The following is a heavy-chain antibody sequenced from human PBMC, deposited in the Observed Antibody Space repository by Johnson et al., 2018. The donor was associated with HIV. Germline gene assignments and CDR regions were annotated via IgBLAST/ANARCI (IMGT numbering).Heavy chain of an antibody. Sequence: QMQLVESGGGVVQPGRSLRLSCAASGFTFSSYAMHWVRQAPGKGLAWVAVISYDGSKKYYADSVRGRFTISRDDSKNTLFLQMNSLRVEDTAVYYCTTDPTVLEVFDIWGQGTMVTVSS. D-gene: IGHD3-3*02. CDR1: GFTFSSYA. V-gene: IGHV3-30*14. CDR2: ISYDGSKK. J-gene: IGHJ3*02. CDR3: TTDPTVLEVFDI.